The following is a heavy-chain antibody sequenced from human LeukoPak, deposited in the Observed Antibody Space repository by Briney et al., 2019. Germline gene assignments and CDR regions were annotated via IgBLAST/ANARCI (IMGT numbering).Heavy chain of an antibody. Sequence: GASVKVSCKASGYTFTSYGISWVRQAPGQGLEWMGWISGYNGHTKYAQKFQGRATMTTDTSTSTAYMELRSLRSDDTAVYYCARPTYDSSDYEYFQHWGQGTLVTVSS. CDR2: ISGYNGHT. CDR1: GYTFTSYG. V-gene: IGHV1-18*01. D-gene: IGHD3-22*01. CDR3: ARPTYDSSDYEYFQH. J-gene: IGHJ1*01.